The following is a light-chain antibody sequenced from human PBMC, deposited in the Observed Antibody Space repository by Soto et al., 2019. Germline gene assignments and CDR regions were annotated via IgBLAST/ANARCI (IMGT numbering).Light chain of an antibody. V-gene: IGKV1-5*03. J-gene: IGKJ1*01. CDR3: QQYRSYWT. Sequence: DIQMTQSPSTLSASVGDRVTITCRASQSIDSWLAWYQQKPGKAPKLLIYKASSLESGVPSRFSGSGSGTEFTLTISRLQPDDFANYYCQQYRSYWTFGQGTKVEIK. CDR1: QSIDSW. CDR2: KAS.